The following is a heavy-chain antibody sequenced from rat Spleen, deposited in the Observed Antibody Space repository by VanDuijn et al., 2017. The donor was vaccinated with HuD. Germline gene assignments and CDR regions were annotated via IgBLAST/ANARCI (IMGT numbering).Heavy chain of an antibody. D-gene: IGHD1-1*01. Sequence: EVQLVESGGGLVQPGRSLKLSCAASGFTFSDYYMAWVRQAPTKGLEWVATIRFDGSITYYRDSVKGRFTISRVNAENTRYLQMNSLRSEDTAIYYCARTNYSGPYFDYWGQGVMVTVSS. CDR3: ARTNYSGPYFDY. CDR1: GFTFSDYY. V-gene: IGHV5-29*01. CDR2: IRFDGSIT. J-gene: IGHJ2*01.